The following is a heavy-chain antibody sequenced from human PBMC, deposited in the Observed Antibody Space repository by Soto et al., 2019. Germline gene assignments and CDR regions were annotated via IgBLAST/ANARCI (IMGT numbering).Heavy chain of an antibody. CDR2: ISGHNGNT. J-gene: IGHJ6*02. D-gene: IGHD6-13*01. V-gene: IGHV1-18*04. CDR1: GYTFTSYG. Sequence: APVEVSCKASGYTFTSYGISWVRQAPGQGPEWMGWISGHNGNTNHPQSLQGRVTMTTDTSRNTAYMELRSLSADDTAVYYCAKDLAVAGANYYGMDVWGQGTTVTRSS. CDR3: AKDLAVAGANYYGMDV.